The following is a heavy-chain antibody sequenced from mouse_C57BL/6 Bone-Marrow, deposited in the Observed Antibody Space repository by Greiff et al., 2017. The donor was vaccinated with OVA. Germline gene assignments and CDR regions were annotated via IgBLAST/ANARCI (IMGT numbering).Heavy chain of an antibody. Sequence: VQLQQSGAELVRPGASVKLSCTASGFNIKDDYMHWVKQRPEQGLEWIGWIDPENGDTEYASKFQGKATITADTSSNTAYLQLSSLTSEDTAVYYCTTPITTVVATHWYFDVWGTGTTVTVSS. D-gene: IGHD1-1*01. CDR3: TTPITTVVATHWYFDV. CDR1: GFNIKDDY. CDR2: IDPENGDT. J-gene: IGHJ1*03. V-gene: IGHV14-4*01.